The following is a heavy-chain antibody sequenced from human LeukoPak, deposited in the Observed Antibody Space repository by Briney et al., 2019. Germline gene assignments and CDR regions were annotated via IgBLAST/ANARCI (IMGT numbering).Heavy chain of an antibody. CDR3: AREASSGYYVFLSLDY. CDR2: INPSGGST. CDR1: GFTFSSYG. J-gene: IGHJ4*02. Sequence: GGSLRLSCAASGFTFSSYGMHWVRQAPGQGLEWMGIINPSGGSTSYAQKFQGRVTMTRDTSTSTVYMELSSLRSEDTAVYYCAREASSGYYVFLSLDYGGQGTLVTVSS. D-gene: IGHD3-22*01. V-gene: IGHV1-46*01.